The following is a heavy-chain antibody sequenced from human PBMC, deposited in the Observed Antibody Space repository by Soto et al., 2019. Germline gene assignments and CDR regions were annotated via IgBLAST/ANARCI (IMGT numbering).Heavy chain of an antibody. J-gene: IGHJ6*03. Sequence: SETLSLTCTVSGGSISSGGYYWSWVRQPRGKGLEWIGYIYYSGSTNYNPSLKSRVTISVDTSKNQFSLKLSSVTAADTAVYYCARVVGYCSGGSCYSDYYYMDVWGKGTTVTVSS. D-gene: IGHD2-15*01. CDR1: GGSISSGGYY. CDR3: ARVVGYCSGGSCYSDYYYMDV. CDR2: IYYSGST. V-gene: IGHV4-61*08.